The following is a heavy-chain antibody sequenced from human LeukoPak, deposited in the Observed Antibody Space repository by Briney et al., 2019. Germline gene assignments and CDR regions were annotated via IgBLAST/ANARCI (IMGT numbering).Heavy chain of an antibody. D-gene: IGHD6-19*01. V-gene: IGHV3-21*01. CDR1: GFTFSSYS. J-gene: IGHJ5*02. CDR3: ARASGSGWNNNWFDP. Sequence: GGSLRLSCAASGFTFSSYSMDWVRQAPGKGLEWVSSISSSSGYIYYADSVKGRFTISRDNAKNSLYLQMNSLRAEDTAVYYCARASGSGWNNNWFDPWGQGTLVTVSS. CDR2: ISSSSGYI.